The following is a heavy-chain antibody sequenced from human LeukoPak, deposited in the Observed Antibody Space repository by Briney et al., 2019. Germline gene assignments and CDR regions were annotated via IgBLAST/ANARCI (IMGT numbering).Heavy chain of an antibody. CDR1: GYTFTGYY. V-gene: IGHV1-18*04. J-gene: IGHJ4*02. D-gene: IGHD4-17*01. Sequence: ASVKVSCKASGYTFTGYYIHWVRQAPGQGLEWMGWISAYNGNTNYAQKLQGRVTMTTDTSTSTAYMELRSLRSDDTAVYYCAREFAVTTIDYWGQGTLVTVSS. CDR2: ISAYNGNT. CDR3: AREFAVTTIDY.